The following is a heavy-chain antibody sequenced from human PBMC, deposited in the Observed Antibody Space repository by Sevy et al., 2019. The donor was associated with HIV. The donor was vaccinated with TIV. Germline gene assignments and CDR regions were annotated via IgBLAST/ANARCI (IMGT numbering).Heavy chain of an antibody. J-gene: IGHJ4*02. CDR2: ISYDGSNK. D-gene: IGHD4-17*01. CDR1: GFTFSSYA. Sequence: GGSLRLSCAASGFTFSSYAMHWVRQAPGKGLEWVAVISYDGSNKYYADSMKGRFTISRDNSKNTLYLQMNSLRAEDTAVYYCARAYGDYGGRYFDYWGQGTLVTVSS. V-gene: IGHV3-30-3*01. CDR3: ARAYGDYGGRYFDY.